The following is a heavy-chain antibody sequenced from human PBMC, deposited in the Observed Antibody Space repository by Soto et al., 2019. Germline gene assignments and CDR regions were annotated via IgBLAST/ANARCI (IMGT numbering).Heavy chain of an antibody. D-gene: IGHD5-18*01. CDR2: ISYDGSNK. J-gene: IGHJ6*02. CDR1: GFTFSSYG. Sequence: AGGSLRLSCAASGFTFSSYGMHWVRQAPGKGLEWVAVISYDGSNKYYADSVKGRFTISRDNSKNTLYLQMNSLRAEDTAVYYCAKEGDTAMVPPPYYYYYGMDVWGQGTTVTVSS. V-gene: IGHV3-30*18. CDR3: AKEGDTAMVPPPYYYYYGMDV.